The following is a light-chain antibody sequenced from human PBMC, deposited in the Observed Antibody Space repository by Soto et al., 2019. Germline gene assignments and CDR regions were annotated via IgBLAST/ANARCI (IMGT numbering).Light chain of an antibody. CDR3: QSFDSSLSAHV. CDR2: GSI. V-gene: IGLV1-40*01. CDR1: SSNIGAGYD. J-gene: IGLJ1*01. Sequence: HSVLTQPPSVSGAPGQRVTISCTGSSSNIGAGYDVHWYQQLPGTAPKLLIYGSIVRPSGVPDRFSGSKSGTSASLAITGLQAEDEADYYCQSFDSSLSAHVFGTGTKVTVL.